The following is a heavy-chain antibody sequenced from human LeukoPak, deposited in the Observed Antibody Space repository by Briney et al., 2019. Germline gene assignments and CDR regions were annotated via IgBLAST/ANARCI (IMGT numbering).Heavy chain of an antibody. Sequence: GASVRVSCKASGGTFSSYAISWVRQATGQGLEWMGWMNPNSGNTGYAQKFQGRVTITRDTSASTAYMELSSLRSEDTAVYYCARGRCVGSTNCYYFDSWGQGTLVTVSS. CDR1: GGTFSSYA. V-gene: IGHV1-8*03. CDR3: ARGRCVGSTNCYYFDS. J-gene: IGHJ4*02. D-gene: IGHD2-2*01. CDR2: MNPNSGNT.